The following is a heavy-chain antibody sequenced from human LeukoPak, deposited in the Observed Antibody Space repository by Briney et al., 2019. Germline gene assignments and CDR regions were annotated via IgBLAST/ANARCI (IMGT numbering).Heavy chain of an antibody. Sequence: GGTLRLSCAASGVIFIRYGMSGVRQAPGKGLEWGSAISGSGGTSYYADSVKGRFTISRDKSKNTLYLQINSLRAEDTALYYCAKDHLPGIVVADRDYWGQGTLVTVSS. J-gene: IGHJ4*02. CDR2: ISGSGGTS. D-gene: IGHD6-19*01. CDR3: AKDHLPGIVVADRDY. V-gene: IGHV3-23*01. CDR1: GVIFIRYG.